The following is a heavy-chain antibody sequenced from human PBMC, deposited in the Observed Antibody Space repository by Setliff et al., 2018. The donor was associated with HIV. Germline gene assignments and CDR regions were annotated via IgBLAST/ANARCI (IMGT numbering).Heavy chain of an antibody. Sequence: ASVKVSCKASGYTFTDYFIHWVRQAPGQGLEWLGWISPNNGDTTIPQRFQGRVTMTSDTSINTAYMELSSLTSDDTAIYYCARDMFEIWERSLAKGDEFDPWGQGSLVTVSS. J-gene: IGHJ5*02. D-gene: IGHD3-10*02. CDR3: ARDMFEIWERSLAKGDEFDP. V-gene: IGHV1-2*02. CDR2: ISPNNGDT. CDR1: GYTFTDYF.